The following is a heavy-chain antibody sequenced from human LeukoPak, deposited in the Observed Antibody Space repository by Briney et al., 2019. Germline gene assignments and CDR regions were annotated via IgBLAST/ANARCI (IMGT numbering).Heavy chain of an antibody. CDR1: GYTFTCYY. D-gene: IGHD3-10*01. V-gene: IGHV1-2*02. CDR2: INPNSGGT. CDR3: ARLSMVRGAQTFDY. J-gene: IGHJ4*02. Sequence: ASVKVSCKASGYTFTCYYMHWVRQAPGQGLEWMGWINPNSGGTNYAQKFQGRVTMTRDTSISTAYMELSRLRSDDTAVYYCARLSMVRGAQTFDYWGQGTLVTVSS.